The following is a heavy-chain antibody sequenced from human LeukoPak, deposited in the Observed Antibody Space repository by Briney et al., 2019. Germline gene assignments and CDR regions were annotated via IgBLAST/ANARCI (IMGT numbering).Heavy chain of an antibody. CDR2: ISYDGSNK. Sequence: GGSLRLSCVASGFNFNTHWMSWVRQAPGKGLEWVAVISYDGSNKYYADSVKGRFTISRDNSKNTLYLQMNSLRAEDTAVYYCAKVNWNYGSATDYWGQGTLVTVSS. D-gene: IGHD1-7*01. J-gene: IGHJ4*02. CDR1: GFNFNTHW. V-gene: IGHV3-30*18. CDR3: AKVNWNYGSATDY.